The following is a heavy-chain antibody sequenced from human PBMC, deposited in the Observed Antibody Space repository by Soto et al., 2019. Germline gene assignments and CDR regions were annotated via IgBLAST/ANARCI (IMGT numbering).Heavy chain of an antibody. D-gene: IGHD3-16*01. J-gene: IGHJ6*02. CDR3: AARRTYYDYVWVSYSLLEYYHNGIHF. Sequence: GASVKVSCKASGGTFTSYAISWVRQAPGQGLEWMGGIIPIFGTANYAQKFQGRVTITADESTSTAYMELSSLRSEDTAVYYCAARRTYYDYVWVSYSLLEYYHNGIHFWCQTTTVSGS. CDR1: GGTFTSYA. V-gene: IGHV1-69*13. CDR2: IIPIFGTA.